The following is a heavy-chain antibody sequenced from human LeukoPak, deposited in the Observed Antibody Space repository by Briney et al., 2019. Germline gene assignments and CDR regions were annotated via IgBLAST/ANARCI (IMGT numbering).Heavy chain of an antibody. CDR3: AKDATPYY. D-gene: IGHD1-26*01. V-gene: IGHV3-23*01. CDR2: ISGSGGST. J-gene: IGHJ4*02. Sequence: GGSLRLSCAASGFSFDSFAMICVRQARGKGLEWVSGISGSGGSTYYADSVKGRFTISRDNFKNTVHLQMNSLRAEDTAVYYCAKDATPYYWGQGTLVTVSS. CDR1: GFSFDSFA.